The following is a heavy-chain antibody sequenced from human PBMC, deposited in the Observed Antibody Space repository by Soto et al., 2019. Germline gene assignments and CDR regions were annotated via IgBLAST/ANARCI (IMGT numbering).Heavy chain of an antibody. V-gene: IGHV4-39*01. J-gene: IGHJ6*02. CDR2: VYYTGST. Sequence: SETLSLTCTVSGGSISSRSCHWVWVRQSPGKGLEWIGNVYYTGSTHYNPSLKSRVTMSVDTSKNQFSLRLNSVTATDTAVYYCARHEEYTIDYYYGMDVWGQGTTVTVSS. CDR1: GGSISSRSCH. CDR3: ARHEEYTIDYYYGMDV. D-gene: IGHD5-18*01.